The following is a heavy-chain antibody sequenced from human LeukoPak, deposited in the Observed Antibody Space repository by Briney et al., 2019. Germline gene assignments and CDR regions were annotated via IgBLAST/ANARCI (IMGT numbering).Heavy chain of an antibody. CDR1: GFTLSSFW. V-gene: IGHV3-74*01. J-gene: IGHJ4*02. CDR2: INSDGGST. Sequence: GGSLRLSCAASGFTLSSFWMHWVRQVPGKGLVWVSRINSDGGSTSYADSVKGRFTIFRDNAKNTLHLQMHSLRAEDTAVYYCARGGPSHTFDYWGQGTLVTFSS. CDR3: ARGGPSHTFDY.